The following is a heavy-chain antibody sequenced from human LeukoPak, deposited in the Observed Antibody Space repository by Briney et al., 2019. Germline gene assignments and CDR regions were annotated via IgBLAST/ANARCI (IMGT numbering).Heavy chain of an antibody. CDR3: ARGAAIVGATKGGDY. Sequence: GASVKVSCKASGYTFTSYGISWVRQAPGQGLEXXXXISAYNGNTNYAQKLQGRVTMTTDTSTSTAYMELRSLRSDDTAVYYCARGAAIVGATKGGDYWGQGTLVTVSS. CDR1: GYTFTSYG. J-gene: IGHJ4*02. CDR2: ISAYNGNT. V-gene: IGHV1-18*01. D-gene: IGHD1-26*01.